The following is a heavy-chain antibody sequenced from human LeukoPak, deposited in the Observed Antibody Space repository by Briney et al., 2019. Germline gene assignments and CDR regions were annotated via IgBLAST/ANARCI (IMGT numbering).Heavy chain of an antibody. J-gene: IGHJ4*02. V-gene: IGHV4-39*01. D-gene: IGHD1-26*01. CDR1: GGSISSSSYY. Sequence: SETLSLTRTVSGGSISSSSYYWGWIRQPPGKGLEWIGSIYYSGSTYYNPSLKSRVTISVDTSKNQFSLKLSSVTAADTAVYYCARQEWELYSYVHFDYWGQGTLVTVSS. CDR3: ARQEWELYSYVHFDY. CDR2: IYYSGST.